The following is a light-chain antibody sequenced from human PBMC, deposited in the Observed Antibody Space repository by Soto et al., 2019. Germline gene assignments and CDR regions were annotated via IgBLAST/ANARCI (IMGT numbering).Light chain of an antibody. CDR2: KVS. CDR3: MQVTHWPLT. CDR1: QSLVYSDGNTY. Sequence: DVVMTQSPLSLPVTLGQPASISCRSSQSLVYSDGNTYLNWFQQRPGQSPRRLIYKVSSRDSGVPDKLSGSGAGTDSTLKISRVEAEDVGLYFCMQVTHWPLTFGPGTKVDIK. J-gene: IGKJ3*01. V-gene: IGKV2-30*01.